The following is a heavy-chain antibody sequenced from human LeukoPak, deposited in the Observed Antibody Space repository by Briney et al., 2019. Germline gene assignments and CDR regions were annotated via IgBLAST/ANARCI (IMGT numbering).Heavy chain of an antibody. CDR2: INPNSGGT. CDR3: AYTHYDFWSGYSFDY. D-gene: IGHD3-3*01. Sequence: ASVKVSCKASGYTFTGYYMHWVRQAPGQGLEWMGWINPNSGGTNYAQKFQGRVTMTRDTSISTAYMELSRLRSDDTAVYYCAYTHYDFWSGYSFDYWGQGTLVTVSS. CDR1: GYTFTGYY. J-gene: IGHJ4*02. V-gene: IGHV1-2*02.